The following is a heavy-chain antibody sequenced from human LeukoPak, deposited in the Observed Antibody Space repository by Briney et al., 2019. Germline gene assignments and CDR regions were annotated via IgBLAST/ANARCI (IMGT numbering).Heavy chain of an antibody. CDR3: TRMTTGHDY. Sequence: PSETLSLTCTVSRASMSSFFWSWIRQPPGKGLEWIGEINHSGSTNYNPSLKSRVTLSIDTSRKQFSLNVRSVTVADTGIYYCTRMTTGHDYWGQGTLVTVSS. CDR2: INHSGST. V-gene: IGHV4-34*01. J-gene: IGHJ4*02. CDR1: RASMSSFF. D-gene: IGHD4-17*01.